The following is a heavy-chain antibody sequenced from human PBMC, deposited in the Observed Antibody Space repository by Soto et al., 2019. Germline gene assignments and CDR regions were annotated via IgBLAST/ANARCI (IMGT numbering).Heavy chain of an antibody. CDR1: GYTFTSYG. CDR2: ISAHSGNT. CDR3: ARGGYGDY. J-gene: IGHJ4*02. D-gene: IGHD1-1*01. Sequence: QVHLVQSGAEVKKPGASVKVSCKGSGYTFTSYGITWVRQAPGQGLEWMGWISAHSGNTDYAQKPQGRVTVTRDTPTSTAYMELRSARYDDTAVYYCARGGYGDYWGQGAVVTVSS. V-gene: IGHV1-18*01.